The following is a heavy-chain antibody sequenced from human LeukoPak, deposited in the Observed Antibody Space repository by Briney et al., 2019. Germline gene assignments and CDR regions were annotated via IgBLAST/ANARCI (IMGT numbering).Heavy chain of an antibody. CDR2: IWNSGNT. CDR1: GGSISSYY. Sequence: SGTLSLTCTVSGGSISSYYWSWIRQPPERGLEWIGYIWNSGNTIYNPSLRSRVTISIDMSKNQFSLKLTSVTAADTAVYYCARHGGSWTFDYWGQGTLVTVSS. CDR3: ARHGGSWTFDY. V-gene: IGHV4-59*08. J-gene: IGHJ4*02. D-gene: IGHD6-13*01.